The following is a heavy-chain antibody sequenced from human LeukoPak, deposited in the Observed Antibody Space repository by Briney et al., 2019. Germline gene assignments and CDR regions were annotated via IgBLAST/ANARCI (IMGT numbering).Heavy chain of an antibody. J-gene: IGHJ4*02. CDR2: ISSSGSTI. CDR1: GFTFSSYE. V-gene: IGHV3-48*03. CDR3: ARPSPAHDY. Sequence: PGGSLRLSCAASGFTFSSYEMNWVRQAPGKGLEWVSDISSSGSTIYYTDSVKGRFTISRDNAQNSLYLQMNSLRAEDTAVYYCARPSPAHDYWGQGTLVTVSS.